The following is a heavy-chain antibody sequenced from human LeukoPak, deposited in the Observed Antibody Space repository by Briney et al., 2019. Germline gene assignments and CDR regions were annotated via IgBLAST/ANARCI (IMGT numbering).Heavy chain of an antibody. CDR2: IYSGGST. Sequence: PGGSLRLSCAASGFTVSSNYMSWVRQAPGKGLEWVSVIYSGGSTYYADSVKGRFTISRDNSKNTLYLQMNSLRAEDTAVYYCARTTAMGTYYFDYWGQGTLVTVSS. V-gene: IGHV3-53*01. D-gene: IGHD5-18*01. J-gene: IGHJ4*02. CDR3: ARTTAMGTYYFDY. CDR1: GFTVSSNY.